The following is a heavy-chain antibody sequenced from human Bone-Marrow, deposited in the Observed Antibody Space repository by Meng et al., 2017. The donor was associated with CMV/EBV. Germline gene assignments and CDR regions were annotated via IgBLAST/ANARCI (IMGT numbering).Heavy chain of an antibody. CDR2: IKQDGSEK. CDR3: ASLYDYSSSSDY. V-gene: IGHV3-7*01. Sequence: GESLKISCAASGFTFSSYWMSWVRQAPGKGLEWVANIKQDGSEKYYVDSVKGRFTISRDNAKNSLYLQMNSMRAEDTAVYYCASLYDYSSSSDYWGQGTLVTVSS. CDR1: GFTFSSYW. D-gene: IGHD6-13*01. J-gene: IGHJ4*02.